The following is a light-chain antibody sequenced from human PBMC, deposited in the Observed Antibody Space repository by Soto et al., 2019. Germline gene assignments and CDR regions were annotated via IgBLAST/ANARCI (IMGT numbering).Light chain of an antibody. CDR2: DAS. CDR1: QGVSNL. J-gene: IGKJ4*01. Sequence: EIVLTQSPDTLSLSPGDRATLSCRASQGVSNLLAWYQQRPGQAPRLLIYDASKRATGVPARFSDSGSGTDFTLAISRLEQEDFAVYYCQQRADWPPALTFDGGTKVDI. CDR3: QQRADWPPALT. V-gene: IGKV3-11*01.